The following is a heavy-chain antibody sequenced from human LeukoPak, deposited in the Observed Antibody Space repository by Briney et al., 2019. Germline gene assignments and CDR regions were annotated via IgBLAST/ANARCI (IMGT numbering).Heavy chain of an antibody. CDR1: GGSISSYY. CDR3: ARFARHYYGSGSHRRYYYMDV. D-gene: IGHD3-10*01. V-gene: IGHV4-59*01. Sequence: SETLSLTCTVSGGSISSYYWSWIRQPPGKGLEWIGYIYYSGSTNYNPSLKSRVTISVDTSKNQFSLKLSSVTAADTAVYYCARFARHYYGSGSHRRYYYMDVWGKGTTVTISS. CDR2: IYYSGST. J-gene: IGHJ6*03.